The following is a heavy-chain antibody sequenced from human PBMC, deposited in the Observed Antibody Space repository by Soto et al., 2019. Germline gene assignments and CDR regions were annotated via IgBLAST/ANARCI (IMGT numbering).Heavy chain of an antibody. J-gene: IGHJ5*02. Sequence: ASETLSLTCAVYGGSFRRYYWTWIRQPPGKGLEWIGEINHSGSTNYNPSLKSRVTMSVDTSKSQFSLNLSSVTAADTAVYYCVRGSLGSCSTGATFDPWGRGTLVTVSS. V-gene: IGHV4-34*01. CDR3: VRGSLGSCSTGATFDP. CDR2: INHSGST. D-gene: IGHD2-2*01. CDR1: GGSFRRYY.